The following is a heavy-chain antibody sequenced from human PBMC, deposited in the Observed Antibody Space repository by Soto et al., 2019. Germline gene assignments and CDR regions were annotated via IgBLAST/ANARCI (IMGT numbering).Heavy chain of an antibody. CDR1: GFTVSSNY. D-gene: IGHD6-6*01. Sequence: GGSLRLSCAASGFTVSSNYMSWVRQAPGKGLEWVSVIYSGGSTYYADSVKGRFTISRHNSKNTLYLQMNSLRAEDTVVYYCASIAARQYYYYYYMDVWGKGTTVTVSS. J-gene: IGHJ6*03. CDR3: ASIAARQYYYYYYMDV. CDR2: IYSGGST. V-gene: IGHV3-53*04.